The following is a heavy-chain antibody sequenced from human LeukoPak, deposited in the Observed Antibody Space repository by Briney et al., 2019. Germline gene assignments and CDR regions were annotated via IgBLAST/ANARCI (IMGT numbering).Heavy chain of an antibody. Sequence: SVKVSCKASGGTFSSYTISWVRQAPGQGLEWMGRIIPILGIANYAQKLQGRVTITADKSTSTAYMELSSLRSEDTAVYYCARERDDYGDYNWFDPWGQGTLVTVSS. V-gene: IGHV1-69*04. J-gene: IGHJ5*02. CDR3: ARERDDYGDYNWFDP. CDR2: IIPILGIA. D-gene: IGHD4-17*01. CDR1: GGTFSSYT.